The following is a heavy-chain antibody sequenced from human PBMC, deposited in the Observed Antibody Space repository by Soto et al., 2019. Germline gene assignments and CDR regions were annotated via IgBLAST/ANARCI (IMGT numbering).Heavy chain of an antibody. J-gene: IGHJ6*03. V-gene: IGHV4-34*01. CDR1: GGSFSDYY. D-gene: IGHD3-3*01. CDR3: AGLKRILRSLEWSRTYYMDV. Sequence: SETLSLTCAVYGGSFSDYYWSWIRQSPGKGLEWIGEINHSGSSNYNPSLKSRVTISVDTSKNQFSLRLSSVTAADTAVYYCAGLKRILRSLEWSRTYYMDVWGKGTTVTVSS. CDR2: INHSGSS.